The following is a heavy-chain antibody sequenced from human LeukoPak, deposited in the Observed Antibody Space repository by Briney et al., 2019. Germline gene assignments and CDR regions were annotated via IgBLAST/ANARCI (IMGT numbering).Heavy chain of an antibody. CDR1: GFTFSSYA. Sequence: PGGSLRLSCAASGFTFSSYAMHRVPEAPGKGLEWVAVISYDGINKYYADSVKGRFTISRDNSKNTLYLQMNSLRAEDTAVYYCVKGIAAAGPDYWGQGTLVTVSS. V-gene: IGHV3-30*04. J-gene: IGHJ4*02. CDR2: ISYDGINK. CDR3: VKGIAAAGPDY. D-gene: IGHD6-13*01.